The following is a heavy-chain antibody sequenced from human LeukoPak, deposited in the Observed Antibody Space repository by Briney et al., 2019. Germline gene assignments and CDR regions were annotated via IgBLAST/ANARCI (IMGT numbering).Heavy chain of an antibody. D-gene: IGHD4-11*01. CDR2: ISYDGSNK. J-gene: IGHJ4*02. CDR3: AKSTTVTTQQRGYFDY. CDR1: GFTFSSYG. Sequence: GGSLRLSCAASGFTFSSYGMHWVRQAPGKGLEWVAVISYDGSNKYFADSVKGRLTISRDNPKNTLYLQMNSLRAEDTAVYYCAKSTTVTTQQRGYFDYWGQGTLVTVSS. V-gene: IGHV3-30*18.